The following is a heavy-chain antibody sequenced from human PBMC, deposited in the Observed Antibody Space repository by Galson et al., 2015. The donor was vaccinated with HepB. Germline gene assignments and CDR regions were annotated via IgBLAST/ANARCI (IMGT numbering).Heavy chain of an antibody. V-gene: IGHV1-46*01. Sequence: SVKVSCKASGYTFTSYYMHWVRQAPGQGLEWMGIINPSGGSTSYAQKFQGRVTMTRDTSTSTVYMELSSLRSEDTAVYYCARAQPSITGYSSSTMGNFDYWGQGTLVTVSS. D-gene: IGHD6-13*01. CDR2: INPSGGST. CDR1: GYTFTSYY. J-gene: IGHJ4*02. CDR3: ARAQPSITGYSSSTMGNFDY.